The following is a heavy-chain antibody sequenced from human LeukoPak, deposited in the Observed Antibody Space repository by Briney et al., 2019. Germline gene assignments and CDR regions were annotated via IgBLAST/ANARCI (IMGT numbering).Heavy chain of an antibody. D-gene: IGHD2-8*01. V-gene: IGHV3-23*01. Sequence: GGSLRLSCVASGFRFSHYAMRWVRQAPGKGLEWVSGISSDGDTTSYADFVKGRFTISRDNSKNTLYLQMNSLRAEDTGVYYCAKDRSCTNGVCHGDFDYWGQGTLVTVSS. CDR3: AKDRSCTNGVCHGDFDY. CDR1: GFRFSHYA. CDR2: ISSDGDTT. J-gene: IGHJ4*02.